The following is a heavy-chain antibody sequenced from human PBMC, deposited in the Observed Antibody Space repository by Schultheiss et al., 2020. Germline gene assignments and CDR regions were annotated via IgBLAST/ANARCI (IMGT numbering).Heavy chain of an antibody. V-gene: IGHV3-66*01. D-gene: IGHD3-16*01. J-gene: IGHJ4*02. CDR2: IYTAGST. CDR1: GFSVSRNY. Sequence: GGSLRLSCAASGFSVSRNYMSWVRQAPGKGLQWVSAIYTAGSTYYADSVKGRFTISRDNSNNIVYLQMNSLRAEDTAVYYCWGTGGWGSSLDYWGQGTLVTVSS. CDR3: WGTGGWGSSLDY.